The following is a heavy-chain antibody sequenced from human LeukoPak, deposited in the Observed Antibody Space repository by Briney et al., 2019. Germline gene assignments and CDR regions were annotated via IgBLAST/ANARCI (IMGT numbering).Heavy chain of an antibody. Sequence: PGGSLRLSCEVSGFTFNSYGMHGVRQAPGKGLEWGAAIWNDGSHEYYADSEKGRFTISRDNFRNTVYLQMNSLRAEDTAVYYCAKDATEFGDSHFDCWGQGTLVTVSS. CDR1: GFTFNSYG. CDR3: AKDATEFGDSHFDC. V-gene: IGHV3-33*06. CDR2: IWNDGSHE. J-gene: IGHJ4*02. D-gene: IGHD2-21*02.